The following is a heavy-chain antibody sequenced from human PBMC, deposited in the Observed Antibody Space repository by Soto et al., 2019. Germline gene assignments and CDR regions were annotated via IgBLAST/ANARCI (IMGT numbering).Heavy chain of an antibody. CDR3: ARSLYSSSWYFAFEI. Sequence: ASVKVSCKVSGYTFTSYAMHSVRQAPGQRLEWIEWINAGNGNTKYSQKFQGRVTTTRDTSASTAYMELSSLRSEDTAVYYCARSLYSSSWYFAFEIWGQGTMVTVSS. J-gene: IGHJ3*02. CDR1: GYTFTSYA. CDR2: INAGNGNT. V-gene: IGHV1-3*01. D-gene: IGHD6-13*01.